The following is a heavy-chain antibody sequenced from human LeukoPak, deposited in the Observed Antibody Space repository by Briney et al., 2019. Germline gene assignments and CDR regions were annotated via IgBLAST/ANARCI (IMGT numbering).Heavy chain of an antibody. Sequence: SETLSLTCTVSGGSISSSSYYWGWIRQPPGKGLEWIGSIYYSGSTYYNPSLKSRVTISVDTSKNQFSLKLSSVTAADTAVYYCARVEIIAAAAYYYYYGMDVWGQGTTVTVSS. J-gene: IGHJ6*02. V-gene: IGHV4-39*07. CDR3: ARVEIIAAAAYYYYYGMDV. D-gene: IGHD6-13*01. CDR1: GGSISSSSYY. CDR2: IYYSGST.